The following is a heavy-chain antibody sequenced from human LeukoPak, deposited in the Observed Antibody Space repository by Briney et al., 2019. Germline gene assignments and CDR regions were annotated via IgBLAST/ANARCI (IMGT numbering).Heavy chain of an antibody. CDR3: AKDTGIVATYGMDV. J-gene: IGHJ6*02. CDR1: GFTFDDYA. V-gene: IGHV3-9*01. D-gene: IGHD5-12*01. Sequence: GGSLRLSCAASGFTFDDYAMHWVRQAPGKGLEWVSGISWNSGSIGYADSVKGRFTISGDNAKNSLYLQMNSLRAEDTALYYCAKDTGIVATYGMDVWGQGTTVTVSS. CDR2: ISWNSGSI.